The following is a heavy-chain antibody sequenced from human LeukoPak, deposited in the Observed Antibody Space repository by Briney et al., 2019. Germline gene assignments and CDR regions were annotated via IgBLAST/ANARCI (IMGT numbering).Heavy chain of an antibody. Sequence: ASVKVSCKASGYTFTSYGISWVRRAPGQGLEWMGWISAYNGNTNYAQKLQGRVTMTTDTSTSTAYIELRSLRSDDTAVYYCAREDSGYGHFDYWGQGTLVTVSS. CDR2: ISAYNGNT. D-gene: IGHD5-12*01. J-gene: IGHJ4*02. V-gene: IGHV1-18*01. CDR3: AREDSGYGHFDY. CDR1: GYTFTSYG.